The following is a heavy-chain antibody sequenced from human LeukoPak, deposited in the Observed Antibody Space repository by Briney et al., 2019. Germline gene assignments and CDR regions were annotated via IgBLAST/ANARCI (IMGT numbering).Heavy chain of an antibody. D-gene: IGHD3-22*01. Sequence: GGSLRLSCAASGFTFRSYGMSWVRQAPGKGLEWVSAISHSGVSTYYADSVKGRFTISRDNSKNTLYLQMNSLRAEDTAIYYCAKDRAHGDYYDSSGYFDYWGQGTLVTVSS. CDR2: ISHSGVST. J-gene: IGHJ4*02. CDR1: GFTFRSYG. V-gene: IGHV3-23*01. CDR3: AKDRAHGDYYDSSGYFDY.